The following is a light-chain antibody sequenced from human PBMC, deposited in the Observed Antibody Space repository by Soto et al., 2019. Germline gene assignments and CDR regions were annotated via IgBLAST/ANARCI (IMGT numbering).Light chain of an antibody. Sequence: EIVLTQSPATLSLSPGERATLSCRASQSVSSYLAWYQQKAGQTPRLLIYDASNRATGIPARFSCSGSGTDFTLTISSLEPEYFAVYYCQQRSNWPRSITFGQGTRLEIK. CDR2: DAS. CDR1: QSVSSY. J-gene: IGKJ5*01. V-gene: IGKV3-11*01. CDR3: QQRSNWPRSIT.